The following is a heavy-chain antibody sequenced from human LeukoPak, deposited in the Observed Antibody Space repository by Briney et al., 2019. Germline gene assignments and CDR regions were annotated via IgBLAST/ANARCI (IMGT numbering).Heavy chain of an antibody. J-gene: IGHJ4*02. CDR3: AREYDYGDPGIDY. D-gene: IGHD4-17*01. Sequence: GGSLRLSCAASGFTFRSYWMGWVRQAPGKGLEWVANINQDGSEKNYVDSVKGRFTIFRDNPKNSLYLEMDSLRVEDTAVYYCAREYDYGDPGIDYWGQGALVTVSS. V-gene: IGHV3-7*01. CDR1: GFTFRSYW. CDR2: INQDGSEK.